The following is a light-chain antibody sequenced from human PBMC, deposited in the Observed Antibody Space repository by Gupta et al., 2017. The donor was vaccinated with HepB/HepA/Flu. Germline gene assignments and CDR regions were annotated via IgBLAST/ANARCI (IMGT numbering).Light chain of an antibody. V-gene: IGLV1-40*01. Sequence: QSVLTQPPSVSGAPGKRVTISCTGSISNIGAGYDVHWYQQLPGTAPKLLIYGNRNRPSGVPDRFSGSKSGTSASLAITGLQAEDEADYYCQSYDSSLSALLVFGGGTKLTVL. CDR2: GNR. CDR1: ISNIGAGYD. CDR3: QSYDSSLSALLV. J-gene: IGLJ2*01.